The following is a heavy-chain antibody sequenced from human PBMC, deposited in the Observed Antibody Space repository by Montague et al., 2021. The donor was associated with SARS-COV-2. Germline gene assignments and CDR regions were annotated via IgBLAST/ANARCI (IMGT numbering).Heavy chain of an antibody. J-gene: IGHJ4*02. V-gene: IGHV4-4*07. Sequence: SETLSLTCSVSGEPISGFFWNWIRQPAGKGLEWIGRIYASGGTDYNPSLESRVTMSVDTSKNQFSLKMNSVTAADTAMYYCARGVVAAPPMVDYWGRGTLVTVSS. CDR2: IYASGGT. CDR1: GEPISGFF. CDR3: ARGVVAAPPMVDY. D-gene: IGHD2-15*01.